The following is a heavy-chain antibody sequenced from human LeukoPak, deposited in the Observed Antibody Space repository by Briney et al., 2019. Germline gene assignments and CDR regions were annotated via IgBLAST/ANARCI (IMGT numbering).Heavy chain of an antibody. CDR3: ARYCTSTTCILRGFDY. Sequence: SETLSLTCSVSGYSFTSGHYWGWIRQPPGKGLEWISNIYHTGSAHYNPSLKSRVTISVDTSKNQFSLKLSSVTAADTAVYYCARYCTSTTCILRGFDYWGQGTLVTVSS. V-gene: IGHV4-38-2*01. CDR2: IYHTGSA. CDR1: GYSFTSGHY. J-gene: IGHJ4*02. D-gene: IGHD2-2*01.